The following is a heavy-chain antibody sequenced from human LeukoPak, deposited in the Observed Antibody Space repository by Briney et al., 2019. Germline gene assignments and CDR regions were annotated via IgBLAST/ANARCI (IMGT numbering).Heavy chain of an antibody. CDR1: GFTFSSYA. J-gene: IGHJ4*02. CDR3: AKVPSRDGYNGPDY. D-gene: IGHD5-24*01. CDR2: ISGSGGST. V-gene: IGHV3-23*01. Sequence: GGSLRLSCAASGFTFSSYAMSWVHQAPGKGLERVSAISGSGGSTYYADSVKGRFTISRDNSKNTLYPQMNSLRAEDTAVYYCAKVPSRDGYNGPDYWGQGTLVTVSS.